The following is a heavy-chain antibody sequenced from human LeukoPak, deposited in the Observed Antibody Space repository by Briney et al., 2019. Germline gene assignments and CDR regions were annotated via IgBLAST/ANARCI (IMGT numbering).Heavy chain of an antibody. CDR3: ARVPAASHYYYYYMDV. V-gene: IGHV1-18*01. J-gene: IGHJ6*03. Sequence: GASVKVSCTASGYTFTSYGISWVRQAPGQGLEWMGWISAYNGNTNYAQKLQGRVTMTTDTSTSTAYMELRSLRSDDTAVYYCARVPAASHYYYYYMDVWGKGTTVTVSS. CDR1: GYTFTSYG. CDR2: ISAYNGNT. D-gene: IGHD2-2*01.